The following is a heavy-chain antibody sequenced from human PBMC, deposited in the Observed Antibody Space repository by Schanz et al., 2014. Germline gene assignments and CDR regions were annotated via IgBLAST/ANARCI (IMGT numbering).Heavy chain of an antibody. CDR3: SKDKQGSRSDDS. V-gene: IGHV3-23*01. Sequence: VQLLQSGGALVQPGGSLRLSCSASGFTFSTYAMSWARPTPGKGLEWVSSITTGGNTYYRDSVKGRFIVSRDNSKNTLYLEMNRLRVDDTAVYYCSKDKQGSRSDDSWGQGTLVTVSS. J-gene: IGHJ5*01. D-gene: IGHD2-15*01. CDR2: ITTGGNT. CDR1: GFTFSTYA.